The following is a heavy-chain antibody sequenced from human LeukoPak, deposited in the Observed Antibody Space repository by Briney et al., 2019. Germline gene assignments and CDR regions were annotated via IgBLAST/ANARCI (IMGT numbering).Heavy chain of an antibody. V-gene: IGHV1-24*01. CDR3: ATAGGGDCSSTSCYFWFDP. CDR1: GYTLTELS. D-gene: IGHD2-2*01. CDR2: FDPEDGET. Sequence: ASVKVSCKVSGYTLTELSMHWVRQAPGKGLEWMGGFDPEDGETIYAQKFQGRVTMTEDTSTDTAYMELSSLRSEDTAVYYCATAGGGDCSSTSCYFWFDPWGQGTLVTVSS. J-gene: IGHJ5*02.